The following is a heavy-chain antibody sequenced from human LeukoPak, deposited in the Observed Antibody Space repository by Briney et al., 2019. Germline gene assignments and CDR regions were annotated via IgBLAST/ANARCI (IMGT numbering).Heavy chain of an antibody. Sequence: SQTLSLTCAVSGGSISSGGYSWSWIRQPPGKGLEWIGYIYHSGSTYYNPSLKSRVTISVDRSKNQFSLKLSSVTAADTAVYYCARQHSNYYYFDYWGQGTLVTVSS. J-gene: IGHJ4*02. CDR1: GGSISSGGYS. CDR3: ARQHSNYYYFDY. D-gene: IGHD3-10*01. CDR2: IYHSGST. V-gene: IGHV4-30-2*01.